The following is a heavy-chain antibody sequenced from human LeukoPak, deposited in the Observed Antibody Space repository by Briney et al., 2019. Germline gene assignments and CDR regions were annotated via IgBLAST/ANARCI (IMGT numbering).Heavy chain of an antibody. Sequence: GGSLRLSCAASGFTVSSNYMSWVRQAPGKGLEWVSVIYSGGSTYYPASVKGRFIIFRENAKNSLYLQMNSLRAGDTAVYYCARAGGKVRGVKDGFDIWGQGTMVTVSS. CDR1: GFTVSSNY. CDR2: IYSGGST. J-gene: IGHJ3*02. D-gene: IGHD3-10*01. CDR3: ARAGGKVRGVKDGFDI. V-gene: IGHV3-53*01.